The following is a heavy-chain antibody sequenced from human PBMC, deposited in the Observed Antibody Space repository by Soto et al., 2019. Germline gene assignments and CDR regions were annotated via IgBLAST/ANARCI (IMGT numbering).Heavy chain of an antibody. V-gene: IGHV3-23*01. CDR1: GFTFSDAW. D-gene: IGHD2-15*01. CDR3: AKDIVVVVAATWDV. J-gene: IGHJ6*04. CDR2: ISGSGGST. Sequence: GSLRLSCAASGFTFSDAWMNWVRQAPGKGLEWVSAISGSGGSTYYADSVKGRFTISRDNSKNTLYLQMNSLRAEDTAVYYCAKDIVVVVAATWDVWGKGTTVTVSS.